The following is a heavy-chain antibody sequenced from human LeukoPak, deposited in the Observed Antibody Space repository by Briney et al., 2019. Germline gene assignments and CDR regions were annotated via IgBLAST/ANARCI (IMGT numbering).Heavy chain of an antibody. V-gene: IGHV3-7*01. Sequence: GGSLRLSCAASGFTFNTYWMSWVRQAPGKGLEWVANINEDAGKKHYVDSVKGRFTISRDNAKNSLYLQMNSLRAEDTAVYYCARDGRGGSQDYWGQGTLLTVSS. CDR1: GFTFNTYW. D-gene: IGHD1-26*01. J-gene: IGHJ4*02. CDR2: INEDAGKK. CDR3: ARDGRGGSQDY.